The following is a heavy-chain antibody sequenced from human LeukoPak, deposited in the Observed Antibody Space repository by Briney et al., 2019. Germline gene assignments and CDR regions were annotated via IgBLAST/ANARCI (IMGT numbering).Heavy chain of an antibody. J-gene: IGHJ4*02. CDR2: IYYSGST. CDR3: ARVGITGTTSVDY. Sequence: SETLSLTCTVSGGSISSYYWSWIRQPPGKGLEWIGYIYYSGSTNYNPSLKSRVTISVDTSKNQSSLKLSSVTAADTAVYYCARVGITGTTSVDYWGQGTLVTVSS. V-gene: IGHV4-59*01. CDR1: GGSISSYY. D-gene: IGHD1-7*01.